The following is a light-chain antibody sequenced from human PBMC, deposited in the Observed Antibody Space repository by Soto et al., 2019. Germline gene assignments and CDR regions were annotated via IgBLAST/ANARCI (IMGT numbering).Light chain of an antibody. CDR3: QQSYSTPFF. V-gene: IGKV1-39*01. Sequence: DIQMTQSPSSLSASVGDRVTITCRASQDIANYLNWYQQRPGKVPKLLISAASNLQSGVTSRFSGSGSGTDFTLTISSLQPEDFAAYYCQQSYSTPFFFGQGTILEIK. CDR1: QDIANY. CDR2: AAS. J-gene: IGKJ2*01.